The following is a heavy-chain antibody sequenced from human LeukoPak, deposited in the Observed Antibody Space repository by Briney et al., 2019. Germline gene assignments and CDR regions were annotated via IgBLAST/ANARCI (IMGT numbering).Heavy chain of an antibody. Sequence: GGSLRLSCAASGFTFSSCVMSWVRQAPGKGLEWVSAISGSGDTTYYAESVRGRFTISRDISKNTLYLQMNSLRVEDTAVYYCARVRSSGWYDVGYWGQGTLVTVSS. V-gene: IGHV3-23*01. CDR1: GFTFSSCV. D-gene: IGHD6-19*01. CDR2: ISGSGDTT. J-gene: IGHJ4*02. CDR3: ARVRSSGWYDVGY.